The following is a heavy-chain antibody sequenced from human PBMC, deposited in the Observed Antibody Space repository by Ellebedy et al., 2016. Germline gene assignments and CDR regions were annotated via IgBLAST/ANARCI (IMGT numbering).Heavy chain of an antibody. J-gene: IGHJ4*02. CDR3: ARETDFWSDSSYFDY. CDR2: IYYSGTT. CDR1: GGSINSGDYY. D-gene: IGHD3-3*01. V-gene: IGHV4-30-4*01. Sequence: SETPSLTXSVSGGSINSGDYYWSWIRQPPGQGLEWLGYIYYSGTTYYNTSLKSRITISVDTSKNQFSLRLSSVTAADTAVYFCARETDFWSDSSYFDYWGQGILVTISS.